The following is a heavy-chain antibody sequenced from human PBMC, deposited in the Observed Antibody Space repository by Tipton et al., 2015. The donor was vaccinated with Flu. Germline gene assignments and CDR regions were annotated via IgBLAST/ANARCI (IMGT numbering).Heavy chain of an antibody. Sequence: TLSLTCTVSGGSISGNYWNWIRQPAGKGLEWIGRIYSNENTKYNPALQSRVTMSLDTSKNQFSLKLSSVTAADTAVYYCARVTELLWFGEARGWFDPWGQGTLVTVSS. D-gene: IGHD3-10*01. CDR3: ARVTELLWFGEARGWFDP. J-gene: IGHJ5*02. CDR2: IYSNENT. V-gene: IGHV4-4*07. CDR1: GGSISGNY.